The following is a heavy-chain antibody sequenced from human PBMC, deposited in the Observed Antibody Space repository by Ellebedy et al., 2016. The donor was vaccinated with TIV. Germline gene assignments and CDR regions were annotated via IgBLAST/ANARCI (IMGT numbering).Heavy chain of an antibody. J-gene: IGHJ4*02. CDR1: GLIFSNYW. CDR3: ARGSGVATIIRY. Sequence: GESLKISCAASGLIFSNYWMSWVRQAPGKGLEWVANIKQDGSEKYYVDSVKGRFTISRDNAKNSLYLQMNSLRAEDTAVYYCARGSGVATIIRYWGQGTLVTVSS. V-gene: IGHV3-7*03. D-gene: IGHD5-12*01. CDR2: IKQDGSEK.